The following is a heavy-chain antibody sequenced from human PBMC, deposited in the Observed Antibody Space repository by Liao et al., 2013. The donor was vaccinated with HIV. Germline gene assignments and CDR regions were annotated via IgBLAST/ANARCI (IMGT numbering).Heavy chain of an antibody. V-gene: IGHV4-61*02. CDR2: IYTSGIT. CDR3: ARAQYSSRSFLLRTGGKLGAFDI. Sequence: QVQLQESGPGLVKPLQTLSLTCTVSGGSISSGSYYWSWIRQPAGKGLEWIGRIYTSGITNYNPSLKSRVTISVDTSKNQFSLKLSSVTAADTAVYFCARAQYSSRSFLLRTGGKLGAFDIWGQGTMVTVSS. D-gene: IGHD6-13*01. CDR1: GGSISSGSYY. J-gene: IGHJ3*02.